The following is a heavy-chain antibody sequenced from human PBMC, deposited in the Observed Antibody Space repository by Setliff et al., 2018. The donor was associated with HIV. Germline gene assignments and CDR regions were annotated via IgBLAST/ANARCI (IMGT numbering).Heavy chain of an antibody. CDR3: ANPPLKGHLGVGFDY. J-gene: IGHJ4*02. V-gene: IGHV3-20*04. Sequence: PGGSLRLSCVASGFTFSNYGMHWVRQAPGKGLEWVSGIHWNGGTTGYADSVKGRFTISRDNSRNMLYLQMNSLRAEDTAVYYCANPPLKGHLGVGFDYWGQGTQVTVSS. D-gene: IGHD3-16*01. CDR2: IHWNGGTT. CDR1: GFTFSNYG.